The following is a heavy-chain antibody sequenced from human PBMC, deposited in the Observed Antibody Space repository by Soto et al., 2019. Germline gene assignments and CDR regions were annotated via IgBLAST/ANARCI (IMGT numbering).Heavy chain of an antibody. CDR3: AREHFSGSYYDY. CDR1: GFTFSSYG. CDR2: IWYDGSNK. J-gene: IGHJ4*02. Sequence: GGSLRLSCASSGFTFSSYGMHLVRQAPGKGLEWVAVIWYDGSNKYYADSVKGRFTISRDNSKNTLYLQMNSLRAEDTAVYYCAREHFSGSYYDYWGQGTLVTVSS. D-gene: IGHD1-26*01. V-gene: IGHV3-33*01.